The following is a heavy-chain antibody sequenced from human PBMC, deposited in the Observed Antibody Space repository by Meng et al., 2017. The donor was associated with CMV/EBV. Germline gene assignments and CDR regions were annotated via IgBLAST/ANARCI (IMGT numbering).Heavy chain of an antibody. CDR2: ITNSGNTI. Sequence: GESLKIPCAASGFTFSDYYMSWIRQAPEKGLEWVSYITNSGNTIYDADSVKGRFSISRDNARNSLYLQMNSLRAEDTAVYYCARKRSQVSGSAFDIWGHGTMVTVSS. D-gene: IGHD3-10*01. J-gene: IGHJ3*02. CDR1: GFTFSDYY. V-gene: IGHV3-11*01. CDR3: ARKRSQVSGSAFDI.